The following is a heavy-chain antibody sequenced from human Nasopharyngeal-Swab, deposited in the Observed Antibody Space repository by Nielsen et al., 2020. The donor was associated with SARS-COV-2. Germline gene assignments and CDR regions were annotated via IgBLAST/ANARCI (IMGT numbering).Heavy chain of an antibody. Sequence: GGSLRLSCAASGFTFSGYWMSWVRQAPGKGLEWVSVIYSGGSTYYADSVKGRFTISRDNSKNTLYLQMNSLRAEDTAVYYCASACSSTSCYGEGENWGQGTLVTVSS. CDR3: ASACSSTSCYGEGEN. V-gene: IGHV3-53*01. CDR2: IYSGGST. D-gene: IGHD2-2*01. J-gene: IGHJ4*02. CDR1: GFTFSGYW.